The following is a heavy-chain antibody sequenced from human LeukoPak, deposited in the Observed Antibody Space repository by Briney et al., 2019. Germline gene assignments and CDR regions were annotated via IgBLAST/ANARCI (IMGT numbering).Heavy chain of an antibody. D-gene: IGHD1-26*01. Sequence: GGSLRLSCAASGFTFSSYSMNWVRQAPGKGLEWVSSISSSSYIYYADSVKGRFTISRDNAKNSLYLQMNSLRAEDTAVYYCARQGRANWFDPWGQGTLVTVSS. CDR2: ISSSSYI. CDR1: GFTFSSYS. CDR3: ARQGRANWFDP. V-gene: IGHV3-21*01. J-gene: IGHJ5*02.